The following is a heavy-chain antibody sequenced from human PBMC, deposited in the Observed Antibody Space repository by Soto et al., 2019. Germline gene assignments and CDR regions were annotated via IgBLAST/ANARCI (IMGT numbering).Heavy chain of an antibody. J-gene: IGHJ6*02. CDR2: IYTSGST. CDR1: GGSISSYY. D-gene: IGHD3-3*02. V-gene: IGHV4-4*07. Sequence: PPEKLRLTYTVSGGSISSYYWSWIRQPAGKGLEWIGRIYTSGSTNYNPSLKSRVTMSVDTSKNQFSLKLSSVTAADTAVYYCARDSPVLGNHYYHYDVMDVSGQRSTVIVS. CDR3: ARDSPVLGNHYYHYDVMDV.